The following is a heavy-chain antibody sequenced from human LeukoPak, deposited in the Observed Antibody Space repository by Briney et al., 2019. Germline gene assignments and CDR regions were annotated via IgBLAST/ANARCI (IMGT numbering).Heavy chain of an antibody. CDR1: GFTFSSYA. CDR3: AKDRRYSYGSFDY. J-gene: IGHJ4*02. Sequence: PGGSLRLSCAASGFTFSSYAMSWVRQAPGKGLEWVSAISGSGGSTYYADSVKGRFTISRDNSKNTLYPQMNSLRAEDTAVYYCAKDRRYSYGSFDYWGQGTLVTVSS. D-gene: IGHD5-18*01. V-gene: IGHV3-23*01. CDR2: ISGSGGST.